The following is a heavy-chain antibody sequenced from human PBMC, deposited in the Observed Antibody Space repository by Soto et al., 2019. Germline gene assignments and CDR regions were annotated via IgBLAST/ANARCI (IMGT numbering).Heavy chain of an antibody. CDR1: GFTFSNAW. Sequence: GSLRLSCAASGFTFSNAWMNWVRQAPGKGLEWVGRIKSKTDGGTTDYAAPVKGRFTISRDDSKNTLYLQMNSLKTEDTAVYYCTTDYGSGSYFSNYWGHGTLVTVSS. CDR3: TTDYGSGSYFSNY. D-gene: IGHD3-10*01. J-gene: IGHJ4*01. CDR2: IKSKTDGGTT. V-gene: IGHV3-15*07.